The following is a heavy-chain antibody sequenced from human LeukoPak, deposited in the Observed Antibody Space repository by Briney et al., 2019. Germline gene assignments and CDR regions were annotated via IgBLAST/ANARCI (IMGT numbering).Heavy chain of an antibody. CDR1: GLTFDDYA. CDR3: AKGASVVTAAMGGYFDI. CDR2: ISWNSGSI. J-gene: IGHJ2*01. D-gene: IGHD2-2*01. Sequence: GRSLRLSCAASGLTFDDYAMHWVRQAPGKGLEWVSGISWNSGSIGYADSVKGRFTISRDNAKNSLYLQMNSLRAEDMGLYYCAKGASVVTAAMGGYFDIWGRGTLVTVSS. V-gene: IGHV3-9*03.